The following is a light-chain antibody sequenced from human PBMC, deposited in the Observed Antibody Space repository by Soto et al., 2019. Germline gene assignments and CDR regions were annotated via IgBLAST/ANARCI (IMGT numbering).Light chain of an antibody. CDR3: QSYDRSLSALYV. Sequence: QSVLTQPPSVSGAPGQRVTISCTGSSSNIGAGYDVHWYQQLPGTAPKLLIYGNSNRPSGVPDRFSGSKSGTSASLPIPGLQAEDEADYYCQSYDRSLSALYVFGTGTQLTVL. J-gene: IGLJ1*01. V-gene: IGLV1-40*01. CDR1: SSNIGAGYD. CDR2: GNS.